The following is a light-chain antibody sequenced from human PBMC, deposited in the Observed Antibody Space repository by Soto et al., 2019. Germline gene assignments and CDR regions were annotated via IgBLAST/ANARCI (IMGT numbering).Light chain of an antibody. CDR2: WAS. CDR3: QPYYNTPRT. J-gene: IGKJ1*01. CDR1: QSVLYSSNNKNY. Sequence: DIVLTQSPDSLAVSLGERATINCKSSQSVLYSSNNKNYLAWYQQKPGQPPKLLIYWASTRESGVPDRFSGSGSVTDFTLTVSRQQAEDVPVYYCQPYYNTPRTFGQGTKVEIK. V-gene: IGKV4-1*01.